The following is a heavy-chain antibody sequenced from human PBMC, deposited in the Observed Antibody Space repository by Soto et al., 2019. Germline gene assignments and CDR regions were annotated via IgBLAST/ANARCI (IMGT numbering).Heavy chain of an antibody. J-gene: IGHJ2*01. Sequence: QLQLQESGPGLVKPSETLSLTCTVSGGSISSSSYYWGWIRQRPGKVLEWIGSIYYSGSTYYNPSLKSRVTISVDTSKNQFSLRLSSVTAADTAVYYCARRQGGSSDWYFDLWGRGTLVTVSS. V-gene: IGHV4-39*01. CDR3: ARRQGGSSDWYFDL. CDR2: IYYSGST. CDR1: GGSISSSSYY. D-gene: IGHD2-15*01.